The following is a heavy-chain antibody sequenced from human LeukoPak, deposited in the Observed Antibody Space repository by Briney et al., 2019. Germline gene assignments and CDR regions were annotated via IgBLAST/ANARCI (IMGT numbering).Heavy chain of an antibody. CDR1: GFTVSSNY. V-gene: IGHV3-66*01. D-gene: IGHD3-10*02. J-gene: IGHJ6*04. Sequence: GGSLRLSCAASGFTVSSNYMTWVRQAPGKGLEWVSVTYSGGSTYYADSVKGRFTISRDNSKNTLYLQMNSLRAEDTAVYYCAELGITMIGGVWGKGTTVTISS. CDR3: AELGITMIGGV. CDR2: TYSGGST.